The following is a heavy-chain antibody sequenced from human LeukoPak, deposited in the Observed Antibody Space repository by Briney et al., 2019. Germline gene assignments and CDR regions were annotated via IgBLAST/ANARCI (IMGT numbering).Heavy chain of an antibody. CDR3: ARDHCGGDCAQH. Sequence: ASVKVSCKASGYTFTSYGISWVRQAPGQGLEWMGWISAYNGNTNYAQKLQGRVTMTTDTSTSTVYMELRSLRSDDTAVYYCARDHCGGDCAQHWGQGTLVTVSS. V-gene: IGHV1-18*01. D-gene: IGHD2-21*01. J-gene: IGHJ1*01. CDR1: GYTFTSYG. CDR2: ISAYNGNT.